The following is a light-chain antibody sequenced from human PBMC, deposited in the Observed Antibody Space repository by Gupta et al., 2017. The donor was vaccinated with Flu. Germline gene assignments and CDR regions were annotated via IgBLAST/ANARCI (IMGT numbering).Light chain of an antibody. J-gene: IGLJ2*01. V-gene: IGLV2-14*01. CDR1: YTDVGGYNY. Sequence: QSALTQPASVSGSPGQSITISCTGAYTDVGGYNYVSWYQHHPGKAPKLMIYEVSNRPSGVSNRFSGSKSGNTASLTISGLQAEDEADYYCSSYTSNSYVVFGGGTKRKVL. CDR2: EVS. CDR3: SSYTSNSYVV.